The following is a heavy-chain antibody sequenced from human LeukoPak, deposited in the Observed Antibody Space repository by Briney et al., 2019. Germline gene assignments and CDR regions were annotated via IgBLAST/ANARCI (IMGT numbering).Heavy chain of an antibody. V-gene: IGHV4-4*07. CDR3: ARDGGVVVPTAPAVFDI. CDR2: IYTSGST. CDR1: DGSITDYY. D-gene: IGHD2-2*01. Sequence: PSETLSLTCTVSDGSITDYYWSWIREPAGKGLEWIGRIYTSGSTKYNPSLKSRVTMSLDTSKNQFSLKLSSVTAADTAVYYCARDGGVVVPTAPAVFDIWGQGTMVTVSS. J-gene: IGHJ3*02.